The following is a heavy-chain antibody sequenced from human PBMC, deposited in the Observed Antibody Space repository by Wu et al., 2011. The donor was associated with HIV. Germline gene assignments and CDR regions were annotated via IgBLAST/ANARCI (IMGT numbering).Heavy chain of an antibody. CDR1: GGTFSTYA. CDR3: ARAYDLWSGSGYYYYMDV. J-gene: IGHJ6*03. V-gene: IGHV1-69*11. Sequence: QDQLVQSGAEVKKPGSSVKVSCKASGGTFSTYAFSWVRQAPGQGPEWMGRVIPILGTTNYAQKFQGRVTITADESTSTTYLELSSLRSEDTAVYYCARAYDLWSGSGYYYYMDVWGKGTTVSVSS. D-gene: IGHD3-3*01. CDR2: VIPILGTT.